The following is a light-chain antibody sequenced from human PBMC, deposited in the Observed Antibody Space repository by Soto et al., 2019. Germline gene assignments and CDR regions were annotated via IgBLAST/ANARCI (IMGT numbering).Light chain of an antibody. CDR2: AAS. J-gene: IGKJ4*01. CDR1: QGISSY. V-gene: IGKV1-9*01. CDR3: QQLNSCPLT. Sequence: IQLTQSPSSLSASVGDRVTITCRASQGISSYLAWYQQKPGKAPKLLIYAASTLQSGVPSRFSGSGFGTDFTLTISSLQPEDFATYYCQQLNSCPLTFGGGTKVDIK.